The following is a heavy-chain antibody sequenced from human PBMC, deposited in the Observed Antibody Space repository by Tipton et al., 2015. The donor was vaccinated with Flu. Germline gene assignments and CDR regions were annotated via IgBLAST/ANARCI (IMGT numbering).Heavy chain of an antibody. CDR2: IGTSDSAI. V-gene: IGHV3-48*03. J-gene: IGHJ6*02. CDR1: GFTFRSYA. D-gene: IGHD2/OR15-2a*01. Sequence: SLRLSCAAPGFTFRSYAMNWVRQAPGKGMEWVSYIGTSDSAIHYADSVKGRFTISRDNARNSLYLQMNSLRVEDTAFYYCAKNNGPRSYKYGMDVWCQGTTVTVSS. CDR3: AKNNGPRSYKYGMDV.